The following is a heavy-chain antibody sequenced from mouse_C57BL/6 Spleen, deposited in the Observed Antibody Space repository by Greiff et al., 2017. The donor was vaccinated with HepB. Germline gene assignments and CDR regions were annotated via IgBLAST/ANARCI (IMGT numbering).Heavy chain of an antibody. J-gene: IGHJ3*01. Sequence: QVQLQQPGAELVKPGASVKLSCKASGYTFTSYWMQWVKQRPGQGLEWIGDIDPSDSYTNYNQKFKGKATLTVDTSSSTAYMQLSSLTSEDSAVYYCARFYYGSSPAWFAYWGQGTLVTVSA. CDR1: GYTFTSYW. D-gene: IGHD1-1*01. V-gene: IGHV1-50*01. CDR2: IDPSDSYT. CDR3: ARFYYGSSPAWFAY.